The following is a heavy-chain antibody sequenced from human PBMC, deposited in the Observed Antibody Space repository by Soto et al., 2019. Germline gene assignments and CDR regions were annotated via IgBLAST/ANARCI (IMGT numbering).Heavy chain of an antibody. CDR3: TRDSEAGTKGRWFDP. J-gene: IGHJ5*02. Sequence: QLVESGGGLIQPGGSLRLSCAASGFTVGSNDMSWVRQAPGKGLEWVSVIYSGGSTYYADSVKGRFTISRDNSKSTLYLQMNSLRAEDTAVYYCTRDSEAGTKGRWFDPWGQGTLVTVSS. CDR2: IYSGGST. CDR1: GFTVGSND. V-gene: IGHV3-53*01. D-gene: IGHD6-19*01.